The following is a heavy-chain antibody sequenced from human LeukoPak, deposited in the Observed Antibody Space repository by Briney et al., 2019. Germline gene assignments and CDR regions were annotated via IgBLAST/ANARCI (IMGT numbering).Heavy chain of an antibody. V-gene: IGHV3-64*04. J-gene: IGHJ4*02. CDR2: SVSGGST. D-gene: IGHD3-22*01. CDR3: ARPYYYDSSGYYSLGY. Sequence: SVSGGSTYYADSVKGQFTISRDNSKNTLYLQMNSLRAEDTAVYYCARPYYYDSSGYYSLGYWGQGTLVTVSS.